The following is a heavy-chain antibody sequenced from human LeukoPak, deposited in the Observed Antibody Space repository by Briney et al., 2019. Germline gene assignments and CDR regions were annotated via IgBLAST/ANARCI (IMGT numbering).Heavy chain of an antibody. J-gene: IGHJ4*02. V-gene: IGHV4-34*01. D-gene: IGHD3-10*01. CDR1: GGSFSGYY. CDR3: ARGGTMVRGVIYRRTDY. CDR2: INHSGST. Sequence: SETLSLTCAVYGGSFSGYYWSWIRQSPGKGLEWIGEINHSGSTNYNPSLKSRVTISVDTSKNQFSLKLSSVTAADTAVYYCARGGTMVRGVIYRRTDYWGQGTLVTVSS.